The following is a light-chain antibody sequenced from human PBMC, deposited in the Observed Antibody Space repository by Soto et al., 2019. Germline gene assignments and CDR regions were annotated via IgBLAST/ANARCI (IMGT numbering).Light chain of an antibody. CDR2: STN. CDR3: VLYMGGGISV. Sequence: QTVVTQEPSFSVSPGGTVTLTCASNSGSVSPSHCPSWYQQTPGQAPRILIHSTNTRSSGVPDRFSGSILGNKAALTITGAQADDESDYYCVLYMGGGISVFGGGTKLTVL. CDR1: SGSVSPSHC. V-gene: IGLV8-61*01. J-gene: IGLJ3*02.